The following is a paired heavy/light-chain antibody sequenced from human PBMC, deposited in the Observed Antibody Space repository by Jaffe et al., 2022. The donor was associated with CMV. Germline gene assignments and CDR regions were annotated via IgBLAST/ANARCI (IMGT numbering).Light chain of an antibody. CDR1: KLGDKY. J-gene: IGLJ2*01. CDR3: QAWDSSTALVV. Sequence: SYELTQPPSVSVSPGQTASITCSGDKLGDKYACWYQQKPGQSPVLVIYQDSKRPSGIPERFSGSNSGNTATLTISGTQAMDEADYYCQAWDSSTALVVFGGGTKLTVL. CDR2: QDS. V-gene: IGLV3-1*01.
Heavy chain of an antibody. J-gene: IGHJ6*02. D-gene: IGHD2-2*01. CDR1: GFTFSSYA. CDR3: AKVLGYCSSTSCYRSPYYYYGMDV. Sequence: EVQLLESGGGLVQPGGSLRLSCAASGFTFSSYAMSWVRQAPGKGLEWVSAISGSGGSTYYADSVKGRFTISRDNSKNTLYLQMNSLRAEDTAVYYCAKVLGYCSSTSCYRSPYYYYGMDVWGQGTTVTVSS. V-gene: IGHV3-23*01. CDR2: ISGSGGST.